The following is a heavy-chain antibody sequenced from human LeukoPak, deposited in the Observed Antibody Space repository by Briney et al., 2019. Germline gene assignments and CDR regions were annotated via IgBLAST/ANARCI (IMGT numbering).Heavy chain of an antibody. J-gene: IGHJ4*02. V-gene: IGHV3-23*01. D-gene: IGHD1-7*01. Sequence: GGSLRLSCAASGFTFSSYAMSWVRQAPGKGLEWVSAISGSGDSTYYADSVKGRFTISRDNAKNSLYLQMNSLRAEDTAVYYCARVGTDMTWGQGTLVTVSS. CDR2: ISGSGDST. CDR3: ARVGTDMT. CDR1: GFTFSSYA.